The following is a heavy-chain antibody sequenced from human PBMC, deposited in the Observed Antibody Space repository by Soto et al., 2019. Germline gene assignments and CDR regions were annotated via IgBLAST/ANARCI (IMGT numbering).Heavy chain of an antibody. CDR2: ISYSGSS. Sequence: SETLSLTCTVSGGSISSGDYYWSWMRQPPGKGLEWIGYISYSGSSYYNPSLKGRVTISGETSKRQFSLKLRSVTAADTAVYYCARGTHYSDMNAWFDPWGQGTLVTVSS. D-gene: IGHD3-22*01. CDR1: GGSISSGDYY. CDR3: ARGTHYSDMNAWFDP. V-gene: IGHV4-30-4*01. J-gene: IGHJ5*02.